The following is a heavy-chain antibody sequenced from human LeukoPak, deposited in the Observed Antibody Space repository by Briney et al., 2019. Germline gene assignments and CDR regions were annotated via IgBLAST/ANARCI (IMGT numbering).Heavy chain of an antibody. J-gene: IGHJ4*02. V-gene: IGHV4-39*01. CDR2: TYHTGSA. CDR1: GGSIISSSHY. CDR3: ARHSWVIPVADHFDY. D-gene: IGHD6-19*01. Sequence: SETLSLICSVSGGSIISSSHYWGWIRQPPGRGLVWIGTTYHTGSAYYNPTLRSRVTISIDTSKNQFSLKLNSVTAADTAVYYCARHSWVIPVADHFDYWGQGTLVIVSS.